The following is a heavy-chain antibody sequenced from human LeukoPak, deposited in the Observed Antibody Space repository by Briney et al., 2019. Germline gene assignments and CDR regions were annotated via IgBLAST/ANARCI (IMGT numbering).Heavy chain of an antibody. D-gene: IGHD3-16*02. CDR3: ARGSPYDYIWGSYRPHFFDY. J-gene: IGHJ4*02. V-gene: IGHV4-31*03. CDR2: IYYSGST. Sequence: PSETLSLTCTVSGGSISSGGYYWSWIRQHPGKGLEWIRYIYYSGSTYYNPSLKSRVTISVDTSKNQFSLKLSSATAADTAVYYCARGSPYDYIWGSYRPHFFDYWGQGTLVTVSS. CDR1: GGSISSGGYY.